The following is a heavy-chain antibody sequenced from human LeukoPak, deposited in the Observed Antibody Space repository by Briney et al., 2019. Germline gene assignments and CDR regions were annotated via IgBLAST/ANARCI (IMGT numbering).Heavy chain of an antibody. Sequence: GGSLRLSCAASGFTFSSSTMSWVRQAPGGGLEWVSAISRSSNKSYYTDSVKGRFTISRDDSKSTLYLQMNSLGGEDTAAYYCAAGGQLYSIDYWGQGTLVTVSS. J-gene: IGHJ4*02. CDR1: GFTFSSST. CDR3: AAGGQLYSIDY. D-gene: IGHD1-1*01. CDR2: ISRSSNKS. V-gene: IGHV3-23*01.